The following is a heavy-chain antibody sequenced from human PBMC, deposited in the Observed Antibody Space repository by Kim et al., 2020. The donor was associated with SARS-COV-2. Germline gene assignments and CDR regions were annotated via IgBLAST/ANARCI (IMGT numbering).Heavy chain of an antibody. CDR3: ARHRALLRGVKDWFDP. Sequence: GASLKISCKGSGYSFTSYWISWVRQMPGKGLEWMGRIDPSDSYTNYSPSFQGHVTISADKSISTAYLQWSSLKASDTAMYYCARHRALLRGVKDWFDPWGQGTLVTVSS. CDR2: IDPSDSYT. CDR1: GYSFTSYW. V-gene: IGHV5-10-1*01. D-gene: IGHD3-10*01. J-gene: IGHJ5*02.